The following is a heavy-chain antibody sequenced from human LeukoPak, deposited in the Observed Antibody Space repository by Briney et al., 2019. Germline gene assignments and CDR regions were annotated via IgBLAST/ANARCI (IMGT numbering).Heavy chain of an antibody. V-gene: IGHV5-51*01. CDR2: IYPGDSDT. Sequence: GESLKISCKGSGYSFTSYWIGWVRQMPGKGLEWMGIIYPGDSDTRYSPSFQGQVTISADKSISTAYLQWSSLKASDTAMYYCARLLVVAQTYFYYGMDVWGQGTTVTVSS. J-gene: IGHJ6*02. CDR3: ARLLVVAQTYFYYGMDV. CDR1: GYSFTSYW. D-gene: IGHD2-15*01.